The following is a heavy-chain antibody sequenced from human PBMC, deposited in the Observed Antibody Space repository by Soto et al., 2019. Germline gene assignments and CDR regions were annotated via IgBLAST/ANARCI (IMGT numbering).Heavy chain of an antibody. CDR2: ISSSSSTI. CDR3: ARDPDGTTPYYFDY. J-gene: IGHJ4*02. CDR1: GFTFSSYS. Sequence: EVQLVESGGGLVQPGGSLRLSCAASGFTFSSYSMNWVRQAPGKGLEWVSYISSSSSTIYYADSVKGRFTISRDNAKNSLYLQMNSLRAEDTAVYYCARDPDGTTPYYFDYWGQGTLVTVSS. V-gene: IGHV3-48*01. D-gene: IGHD4-17*01.